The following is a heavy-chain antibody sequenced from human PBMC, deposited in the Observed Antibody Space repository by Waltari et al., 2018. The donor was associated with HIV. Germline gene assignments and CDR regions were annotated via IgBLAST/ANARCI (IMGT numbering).Heavy chain of an antibody. CDR2: INHSGST. Sequence: QVQLQQCGAGLLKPSETLSLTCAVYGGSFSGYYWSWIRQPPGKGLEWIGEINHSGSTNYNPSLKSRVTISVDTSKNQFSLKLSSVTAADTAVYYCARGVRYYYGSGSPGPTHFDYWGQGTLVTVSS. V-gene: IGHV4-34*01. CDR3: ARGVRYYYGSGSPGPTHFDY. J-gene: IGHJ4*02. CDR1: GGSFSGYY. D-gene: IGHD3-10*01.